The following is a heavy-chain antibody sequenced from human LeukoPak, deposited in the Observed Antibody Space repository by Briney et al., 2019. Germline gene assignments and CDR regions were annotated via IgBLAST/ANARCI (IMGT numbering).Heavy chain of an antibody. Sequence: PSETLSLTCTLSGGSIGWDYWSWIRQSAGKGLEWIGRIYKSGSTNYNPSFRSRVTMSVDTSKNQFSLNVPSVTAADTAVYYCAREEYFQDRNGYSYYFHSWGQGSLVTVSS. CDR1: GGSIGWDY. J-gene: IGHJ4*02. CDR3: AREEYFQDRNGYSYYFHS. D-gene: IGHD3-22*01. V-gene: IGHV4-4*07. CDR2: IYKSGST.